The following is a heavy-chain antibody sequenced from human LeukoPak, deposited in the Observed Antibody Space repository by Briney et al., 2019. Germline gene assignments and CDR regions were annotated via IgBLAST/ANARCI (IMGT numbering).Heavy chain of an antibody. J-gene: IGHJ2*01. CDR3: ARGTVTSRTWYFDL. Sequence: AGGSLRLSCAASGFRFSSYAMHWVRQAPGKGLEWVAVISFDKSNKYFADSVKGRFTISRDNSKNTLYLQMNSLRAEETAVYYCARGTVTSRTWYFDLWGRGTLVTVSS. CDR2: ISFDKSNK. V-gene: IGHV3-30*04. D-gene: IGHD4-17*01. CDR1: GFRFSSYA.